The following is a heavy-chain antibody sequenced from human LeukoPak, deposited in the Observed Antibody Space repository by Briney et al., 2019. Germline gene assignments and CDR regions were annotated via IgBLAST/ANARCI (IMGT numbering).Heavy chain of an antibody. J-gene: IGHJ5*01. CDR1: GYSISSGYY. V-gene: IGHV4-38-2*02. CDR3: ARGVTVTTRISFDS. Sequence: SETLSLTCTVSGYSISSGYYWGWIRQPPGKGLEWIGSIYHSGSTYYNPSLRSRVSMSIDTSKNQFSLKLTSVTAADTAVYYRARGVTVTTRISFDSWGQGTLVTVSS. D-gene: IGHD4-17*01. CDR2: IYHSGST.